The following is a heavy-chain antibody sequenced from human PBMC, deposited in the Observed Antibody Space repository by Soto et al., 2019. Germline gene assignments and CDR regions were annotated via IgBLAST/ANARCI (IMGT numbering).Heavy chain of an antibody. V-gene: IGHV3-49*03. J-gene: IGHJ5*02. CDR3: TSGGGLYSTAELGWFYP. D-gene: IGHD4-4*01. CDR1: GFTFGDYA. CDR2: LRSKAYGGTT. Sequence: GGSLRLSCTASGFTFGDYAMSWFRQAPGKGLEWVGFLRSKAYGGTTEYAASLKGRFTISRDDSKSIAYLQLNSLKTEDTAVYYCTSGGGLYSTAELGWFYPWGQGTLVTVSS.